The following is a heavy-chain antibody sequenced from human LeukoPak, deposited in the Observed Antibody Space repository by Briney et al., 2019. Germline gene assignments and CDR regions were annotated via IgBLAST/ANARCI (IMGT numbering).Heavy chain of an antibody. CDR3: ARGRGRRYSGYYFDY. V-gene: IGHV4-59*01. CDR2: IYYSGST. CDR1: GGSISSYY. D-gene: IGHD5-12*01. Sequence: SETLSLTCTVSGGSISSYYWSWIRQPPGKGLEWIGYIYYSGSTNYNPSLKSRVTISVDTSKNQFSLKLSSVTAADTAVYYCARGRGRRYSGYYFDYWGQGTLVTVSS. J-gene: IGHJ4*02.